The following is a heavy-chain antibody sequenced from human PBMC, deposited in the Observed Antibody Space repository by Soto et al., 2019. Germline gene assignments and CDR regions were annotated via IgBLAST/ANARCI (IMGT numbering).Heavy chain of an antibody. J-gene: IGHJ5*02. CDR3: ARGRPDPYYYDTSGHYYVA. D-gene: IGHD3-22*01. Sequence: KASETLSLGGTVSGVSGSSGDYYWTWILQPPGKGLEWIGYIYYSGSTYYNPSLKSRVTISVDTSKNQFSLKLSSVTAADSAVYSCARGRPDPYYYDTSGHYYVAWGQGTLVTVSS. V-gene: IGHV4-30-4*01. CDR1: GVSGSSGDYY. CDR2: IYYSGST.